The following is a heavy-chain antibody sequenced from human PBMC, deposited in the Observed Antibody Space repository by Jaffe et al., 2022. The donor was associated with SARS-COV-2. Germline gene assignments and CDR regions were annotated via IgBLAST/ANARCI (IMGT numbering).Heavy chain of an antibody. CDR3: ARESRDYYYYGMDV. V-gene: IGHV3-48*03. Sequence: EVQLVESGGGLVQPGGSLRLSCAASGFTFSSYEMNWVRQAPGKGLEWVSYISSSGSTIYYADSVKGRFTISRDNAKNSLYLQMNSLRAEDTAVYYCARESRDYYYYGMDVWGQGTTVTVSS. CDR1: GFTFSSYE. CDR2: ISSSGSTI. J-gene: IGHJ6*02.